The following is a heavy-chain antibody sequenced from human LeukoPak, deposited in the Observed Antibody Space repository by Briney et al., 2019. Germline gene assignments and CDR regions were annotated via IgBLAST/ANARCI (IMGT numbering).Heavy chain of an antibody. D-gene: IGHD1-1*01. CDR1: GFTFSIYE. J-gene: IGHJ4*02. Sequence: GGSLRLSCAASGFTFSIYEMTWVRQAPGKGLEWVSYISSSGNTIYHADFVKGRFTISRDNAKNSLYLQMNSLRAEDTAVYYCASVHRALNYWGQGTLVTVSS. V-gene: IGHV3-48*03. CDR2: ISSSGNTI. CDR3: ASVHRALNY.